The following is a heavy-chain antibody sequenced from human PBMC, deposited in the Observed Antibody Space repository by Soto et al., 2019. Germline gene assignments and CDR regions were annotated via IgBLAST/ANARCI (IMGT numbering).Heavy chain of an antibody. CDR2: IIPIFDST. CDR1: GGAFSSFA. D-gene: IGHD3-22*01. J-gene: IGHJ4*02. CDR3: ARGGESDYDSSGYYASNFDY. V-gene: IGHV1-69*13. Sequence: SVKVSCKTSGGAFSSFAISWVRQAPGQGLEWMGGIIPIFDSTTYAQRFQGRVTINSDESTSTAYMELSSLRSEDTAVYYCARGGESDYDSSGYYASNFDYWGQGTLVTVSS.